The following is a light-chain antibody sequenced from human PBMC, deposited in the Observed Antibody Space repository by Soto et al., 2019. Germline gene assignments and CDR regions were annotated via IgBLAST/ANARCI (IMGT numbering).Light chain of an antibody. CDR1: NSDIGAYDS. V-gene: IGLV2-14*03. J-gene: IGLJ3*02. CDR3: ASYTTTGTVL. CDR2: DVT. Sequence: SALTQPASVSGSPGQSITISCTGTNSDIGAYDSVSWFQQHPGEAPKLMIYDVTNRPSGISNRFSGSKFDNTASLTISGLQAEDEADYYCASYTTTGTVLFGAGTKVTVL.